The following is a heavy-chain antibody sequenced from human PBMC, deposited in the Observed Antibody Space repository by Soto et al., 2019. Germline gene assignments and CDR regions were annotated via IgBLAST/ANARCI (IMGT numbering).Heavy chain of an antibody. Sequence: EVQLVESGGGLVKPGGSLRLSCAASGFTFSSYSMNWVRQAPGKGLEWVSSISSSSSYIYYADSVKGRFTISRDNAKNSLYLQMNSLRAEETAVYYCARGPLGGATIHFDYWGQGTLVTVSS. CDR3: ARGPLGGATIHFDY. CDR1: GFTFSSYS. D-gene: IGHD5-12*01. V-gene: IGHV3-21*01. CDR2: ISSSSSYI. J-gene: IGHJ4*02.